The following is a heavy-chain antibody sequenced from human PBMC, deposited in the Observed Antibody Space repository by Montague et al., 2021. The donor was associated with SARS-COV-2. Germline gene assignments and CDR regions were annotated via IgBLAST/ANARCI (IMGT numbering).Heavy chain of an antibody. CDR2: INHSGST. CDR3: ARGRGTALFRPIYFGMDV. CDR1: GGSFSGYY. Sequence: SETLSLTCAVYGGSFSGYYWSWIRQPPGKGLEWIGEINHSGSTNYNPSLKSRVTISVDTSKNQFSLKLSSVTAADTAVYYCARGRGTALFRPIYFGMDVWGQGTTVTVSS. V-gene: IGHV4-34*01. J-gene: IGHJ6*02. D-gene: IGHD3-3*02.